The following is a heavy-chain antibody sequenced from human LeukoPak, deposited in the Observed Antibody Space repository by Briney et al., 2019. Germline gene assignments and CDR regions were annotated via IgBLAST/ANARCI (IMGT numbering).Heavy chain of an antibody. J-gene: IGHJ6*02. CDR3: ARNGYYGSGSYYGPYYYYGMDV. D-gene: IGHD3-10*01. CDR1: GGSISSYY. CDR2: IYYSGST. V-gene: IGHV4-59*01. Sequence: SETLSLTCTVSGGSISSYYWSWIRQPPGKGLEWIGYIYYSGSTNYNPSLKSRVTISVDTSKNQFSLKLSSVTAADTAVYYCARNGYYGSGSYYGPYYYYGMDVWAKGPRSPSP.